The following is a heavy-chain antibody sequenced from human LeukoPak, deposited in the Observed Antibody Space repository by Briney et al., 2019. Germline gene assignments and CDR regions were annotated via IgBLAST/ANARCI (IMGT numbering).Heavy chain of an antibody. CDR1: GGSISGFY. J-gene: IGHJ4*02. Sequence: SETLSLTCTVSGGSISGFYWNWIRQPAGKGLESIGRIYTSGSTNYNPSLKSRVTISVDTSKNQFSLKLSSVTAADTAVYYCARDIVRPYYYDSSGYGRWGQGTLVTVSS. D-gene: IGHD3-22*01. CDR3: ARDIVRPYYYDSSGYGR. CDR2: IYTSGST. V-gene: IGHV4-4*07.